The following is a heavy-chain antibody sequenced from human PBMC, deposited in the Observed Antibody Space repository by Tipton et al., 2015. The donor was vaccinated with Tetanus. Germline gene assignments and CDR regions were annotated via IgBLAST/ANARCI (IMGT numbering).Heavy chain of an antibody. CDR1: GYTFTSYG. D-gene: IGHD6-13*01. J-gene: IGHJ4*02. Sequence: QSGAEVKKPGASVKVSCKTSGYTFTSYGISWVRQAPGQGLEWMGWISAYNGNANYAQKLQGRVTMTTDTSTSTAYMELRSLRSDDTAVYYCATQAAAGTDLDYWGQGTLVTVSS. CDR2: ISAYNGNA. V-gene: IGHV1-18*01. CDR3: ATQAAAGTDLDY.